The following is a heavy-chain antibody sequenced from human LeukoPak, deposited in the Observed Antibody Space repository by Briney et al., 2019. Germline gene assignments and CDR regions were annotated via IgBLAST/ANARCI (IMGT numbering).Heavy chain of an antibody. CDR1: GYPFTSYG. V-gene: IGHV1-18*01. CDR2: ISAYNGNT. Sequence: ASVKVSCKASGYPFTSYGISWVRQAPGQGLEWMGWISAYNGNTNYAQKLQGRVTMTTDTSTSTAYMELRSLRSDDTAVYYCARPYYDSSAPPYDYWGQGTLVTVSS. D-gene: IGHD3-22*01. J-gene: IGHJ4*02. CDR3: ARPYYDSSAPPYDY.